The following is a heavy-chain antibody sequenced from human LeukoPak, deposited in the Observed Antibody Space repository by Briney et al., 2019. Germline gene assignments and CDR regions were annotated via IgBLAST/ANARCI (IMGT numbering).Heavy chain of an antibody. V-gene: IGHV4-39*01. J-gene: IGHJ4*02. CDR1: GGSISSSSYY. CDR2: INYSGST. Sequence: PSETLSLTCTVSGGSISSSSYYWGWIRQPPGKGLEWIGSINYSGSTYYNPSLKSRVTISVDTSKNQFSLKLSSVTAADTAVYYCARLFGELNNYWGQGTLVTVSS. CDR3: ARLFGELNNY. D-gene: IGHD3-10*02.